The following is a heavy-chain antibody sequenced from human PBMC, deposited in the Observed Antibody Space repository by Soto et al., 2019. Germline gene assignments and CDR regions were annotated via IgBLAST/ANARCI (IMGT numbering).Heavy chain of an antibody. D-gene: IGHD3-9*01. CDR1: GYNFNNYW. V-gene: IGHV5-51*01. Sequence: LKISCRTSGYNFNNYWIAWMRQMPGKGLEWLGTIYPGDSEVKYTPSFQGRVIISADESITTAYLQWSSLEASDTAMYYCARRSPGHLGGTDVWGQGTTVTVSS. J-gene: IGHJ6*02. CDR3: ARRSPGHLGGTDV. CDR2: IYPGDSEV.